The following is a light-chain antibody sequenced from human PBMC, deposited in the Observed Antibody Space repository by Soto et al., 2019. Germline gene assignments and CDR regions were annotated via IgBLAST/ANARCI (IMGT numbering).Light chain of an antibody. J-gene: IGLJ3*02. CDR3: AAWDDGLNGLV. CDR1: SSNIGKNG. V-gene: IGLV1-36*01. Sequence: QLVLTQPPSASGTPGQRVTISCSGSSSNIGKNGVNWYQQLPGKAPKLVVYYDDLLPSGVSDRFSGSNSGTSASLAISGLQSEDEADYFCAAWDDGLNGLVFGGGTKLTVL. CDR2: YDD.